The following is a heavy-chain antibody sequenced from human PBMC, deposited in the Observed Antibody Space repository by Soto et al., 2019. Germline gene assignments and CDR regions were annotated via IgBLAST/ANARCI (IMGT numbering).Heavy chain of an antibody. Sequence: GGSLRLSCAASGFTFSDYYMSWIRQAPGKGLEWVSYISSSGSTIYYADSVKGRFTISRDNAKNSLYLQMNILRAEDTAVYYCARDCSWLGYAFDIWGQGTMVTVSS. V-gene: IGHV3-11*01. CDR1: GFTFSDYY. J-gene: IGHJ3*02. CDR2: ISSSGSTI. D-gene: IGHD6-13*01. CDR3: ARDCSWLGYAFDI.